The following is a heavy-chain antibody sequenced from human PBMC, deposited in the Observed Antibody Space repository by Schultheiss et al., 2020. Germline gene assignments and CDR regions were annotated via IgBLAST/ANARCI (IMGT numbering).Heavy chain of an antibody. CDR3: ARLWRNYYDSSGYIDY. D-gene: IGHD3-22*01. CDR2: IYYSGST. CDR1: GGSFSGYY. J-gene: IGHJ4*02. V-gene: IGHV4-59*08. Sequence: SQTLSLTCAVYGGSFSGYYWSWIRQPPGKGLEWIGYIYYSGSTNYNPSLKSRVTISVDTSKNQFSLKLSSVTAADTAVYYCARLWRNYYDSSGYIDYWGQGTLVTVSS.